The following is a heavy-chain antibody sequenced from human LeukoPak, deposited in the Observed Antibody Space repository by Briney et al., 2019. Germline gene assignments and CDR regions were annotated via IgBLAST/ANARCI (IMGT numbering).Heavy chain of an antibody. CDR2: INHSGST. CDR3: ARGRPSGLGYYYDSSGYYFDY. J-gene: IGHJ4*02. CDR1: GGSFSGYY. V-gene: IGHV4-34*01. D-gene: IGHD3-22*01. Sequence: SETLSLTCAVYGGSFSGYYWSWIRQPPGKGLEWIGEINHSGSTNYNPSLKSRVTISVDTSKNQFSLKLSSVTAADTAVYYCARGRPSGLGYYYDSSGYYFDYWGQGTLVTVSS.